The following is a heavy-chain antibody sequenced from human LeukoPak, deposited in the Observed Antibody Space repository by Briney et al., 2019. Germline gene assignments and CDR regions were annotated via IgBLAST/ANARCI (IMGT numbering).Heavy chain of an antibody. CDR1: GFTFSSYW. D-gene: IGHD6-19*01. CDR2: IKQDGSEK. V-gene: IGHV3-7*02. J-gene: IGHJ4*01. CDR3: ARNRGWAFYY. Sequence: GGSLRLSCAASGFTFSSYWMSWVRQAPGKGLEWVANIKQDGSEKYYVDSVKGRFTFSRDNAKNSLYLQVNSMRVEDPAVYYCARNRGWAFYYWGPGSPVTVSS.